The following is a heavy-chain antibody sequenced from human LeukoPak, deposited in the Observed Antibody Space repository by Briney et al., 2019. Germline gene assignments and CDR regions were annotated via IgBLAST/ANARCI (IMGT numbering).Heavy chain of an antibody. Sequence: SVKVSCKASGYTFTGYYMYWVRQAPGQGLEWIGRINPNSGGTNYAQKFQGRVTMTRDTSISTAYMELSRLRSDDTAVYYYARVPVKDKKLTGDRGNAYYFDYWGQGTLVTVSS. D-gene: IGHD7-27*01. V-gene: IGHV1-2*06. J-gene: IGHJ4*02. CDR1: GYTFTGYY. CDR2: INPNSGGT. CDR3: ARVPVKDKKLTGDRGNAYYFDY.